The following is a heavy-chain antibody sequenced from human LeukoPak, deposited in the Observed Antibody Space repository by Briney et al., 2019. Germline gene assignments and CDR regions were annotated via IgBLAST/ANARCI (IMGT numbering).Heavy chain of an antibody. CDR3: ATITMVRGVIITPYYYMDV. CDR2: INPNSGGT. V-gene: IGHV1-2*02. D-gene: IGHD3-10*01. J-gene: IGHJ6*03. CDR1: GYTFTGYY. Sequence: ASVKVSCKASGYTFTGYYMHWVRQAPGQGLEWMGWINPNSGGTNYAQKFQGRVTMTRDTSISTAYMELSRLRSDDTAVYYCATITMVRGVIITPYYYMDVWGKGTTVTVSS.